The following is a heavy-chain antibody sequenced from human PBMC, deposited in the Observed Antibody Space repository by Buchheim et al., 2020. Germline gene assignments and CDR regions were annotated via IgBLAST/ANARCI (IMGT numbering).Heavy chain of an antibody. Sequence: QVQLVESGGGVVQPGRSLRLSCAASGFTFSSYAMHWVRQAPGKGLEWVAVISYDGSNKYYADSVKGRFTISRDNSKNPPYLQMNSLRAEDTAVYYCARDIGSLGYYYGMDVWGQGTT. J-gene: IGHJ6*02. D-gene: IGHD3-10*01. CDR3: ARDIGSLGYYYGMDV. V-gene: IGHV3-30-3*01. CDR2: ISYDGSNK. CDR1: GFTFSSYA.